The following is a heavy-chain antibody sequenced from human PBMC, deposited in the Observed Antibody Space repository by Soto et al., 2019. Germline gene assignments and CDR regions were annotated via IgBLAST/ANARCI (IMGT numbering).Heavy chain of an antibody. J-gene: IGHJ4*02. V-gene: IGHV3-72*01. D-gene: IGHD3-3*01. CDR1: GFTFSDHY. CDR3: VRDDFGVGMDY. Sequence: GGSLRLSCAASGFTFSDHYMDWVRQAPGKGLEWVGRTRNKANSYTTEYADSVKGRFTISRDNAKNTLYLQMNSVRAEDMAVYYCVRDDFGVGMDYWGLGTLVTVSS. CDR2: TRNKANSYTT.